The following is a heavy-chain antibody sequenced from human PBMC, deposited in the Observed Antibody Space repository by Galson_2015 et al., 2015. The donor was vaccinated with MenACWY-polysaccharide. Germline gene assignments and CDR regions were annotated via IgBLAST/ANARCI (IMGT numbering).Heavy chain of an antibody. CDR1: GFAFSSYA. J-gene: IGHJ4*02. Sequence: SLRLSCAAPGFAFSSYALHWVRQAPGKGLEWVAVISYDGSKKYYADSVKGRFTISRDNSKNTVSLQMNSLRAKDTAVYYCVRDGEYYDSSGGSLHWGQGTLVTVSS. CDR3: VRDGEYYDSSGGSLH. V-gene: IGHV3-30-3*01. CDR2: ISYDGSKK. D-gene: IGHD3-22*01.